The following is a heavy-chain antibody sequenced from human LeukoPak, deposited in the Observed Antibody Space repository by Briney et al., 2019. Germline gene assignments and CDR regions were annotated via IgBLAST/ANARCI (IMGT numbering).Heavy chain of an antibody. CDR1: GFTFSSYW. V-gene: IGHV3-23*01. Sequence: GGSLRLSCAASGFTFSSYWMHWVRQAPGKGLVWVSGIVGGAGGTYYADSVKGRFTISRDNSKNTLYLQMNSLRAEDTAVYYCAHGSMYQLDYWGQGTLVTVSS. J-gene: IGHJ4*02. CDR2: IVGGAGGT. D-gene: IGHD2-2*01. CDR3: AHGSMYQLDY.